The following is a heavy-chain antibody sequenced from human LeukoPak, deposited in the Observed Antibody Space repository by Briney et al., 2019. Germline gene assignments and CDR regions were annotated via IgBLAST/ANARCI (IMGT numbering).Heavy chain of an antibody. CDR3: TRVQLERRETDAFVI. CDR2: IRSKAYGGTT. J-gene: IGHJ3*02. V-gene: IGHV3-49*03. Sequence: PGRSLRLSCTASGFTFGDYAMSWFRQAPGKGLEWVGFIRSKAYGGTTEYAASVKGRFTISRDDSKSIAYLQMNSLKTEDTAVYYCTRVQLERRETDAFVIWGQGTMVTVSS. D-gene: IGHD1-1*01. CDR1: GFTFGDYA.